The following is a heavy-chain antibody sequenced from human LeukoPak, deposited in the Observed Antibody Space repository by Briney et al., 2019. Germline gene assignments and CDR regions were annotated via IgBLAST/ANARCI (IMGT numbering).Heavy chain of an antibody. J-gene: IGHJ4*02. CDR2: IYPGDSDT. CDR3: ARPSQVGATDYFDY. CDR1: GYIFTSYW. V-gene: IGHV5-51*01. Sequence: GESLQIPCKGSGYIFTSYWIGWVRQMPGKSLEWMGVIYPGDSDTRYSPSFQGQVTISADKSTSTAYLQWSSLKASDTAMYFCARPSQVGATDYFDYWGQGTLVTVSS. D-gene: IGHD1-26*01.